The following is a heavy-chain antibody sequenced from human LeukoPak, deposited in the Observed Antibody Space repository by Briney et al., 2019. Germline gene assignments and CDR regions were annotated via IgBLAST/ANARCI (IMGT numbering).Heavy chain of an antibody. Sequence: SETLSLTCAVSGGSFSDHFWSWIRQSPGKGLEWIGEINHSGSTNYNPSLKSRVTISVDTSKNQFSLKLSSVTAADTAVYYCASTRPFSYYDFSWAYYFDYWGQGTLVTVSS. V-gene: IGHV4-34*01. CDR1: GGSFSDHF. D-gene: IGHD3-3*01. CDR3: ASTRPFSYYDFSWAYYFDY. CDR2: INHSGST. J-gene: IGHJ4*02.